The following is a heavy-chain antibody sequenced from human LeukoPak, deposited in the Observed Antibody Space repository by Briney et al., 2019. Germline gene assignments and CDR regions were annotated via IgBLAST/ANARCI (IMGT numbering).Heavy chain of an antibody. CDR3: ARETPQYEGRGYYVHWYFDL. CDR2: IYYSGST. V-gene: IGHV4-39*07. D-gene: IGHD3-22*01. J-gene: IGHJ2*01. CDR1: GGSISSSSYY. Sequence: SETLSLTCTVSGGSISSSSYYWGWIRQPPGKGLEWIGSIYYSGSTYHNSSLKSRVTISVDTSKNQFSLKLSSVTAADTAVYYCARETPQYEGRGYYVHWYFDLWGRGTLVTVSS.